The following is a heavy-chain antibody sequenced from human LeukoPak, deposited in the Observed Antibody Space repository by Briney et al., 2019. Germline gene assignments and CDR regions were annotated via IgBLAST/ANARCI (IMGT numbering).Heavy chain of an antibody. CDR3: ARGNYGDPNRFDP. J-gene: IGHJ5*02. D-gene: IGHD4-17*01. Sequence: SVKVSCKASGDTLNNDDITWVRQAPGRGLEWMGRIVPIVEITNYAESFQGRVTITADKSTNTFYMQLASLMSSDTAIYFCARGNYGDPNRFDPWGQGTLVTVSS. V-gene: IGHV1-69*04. CDR1: GDTLNNDD. CDR2: IVPIVEIT.